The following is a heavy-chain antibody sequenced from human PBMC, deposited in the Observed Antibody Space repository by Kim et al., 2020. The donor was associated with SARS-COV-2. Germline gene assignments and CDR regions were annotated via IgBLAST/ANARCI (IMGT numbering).Heavy chain of an antibody. CDR3: ARGRVLWPGSWFDP. D-gene: IGHD1-26*01. CDR2: INHSGST. Sequence: SETLSLTCAVYGGSFSGYYWSWIRQPPGKGLEWIGEINHSGSTNYNPFLKSRVTISVDTSKNQFSLKLSSVTAADTAVYYCARGRVLWPGSWFDPWGQGT. CDR1: GGSFSGYY. V-gene: IGHV4-34*01. J-gene: IGHJ5*02.